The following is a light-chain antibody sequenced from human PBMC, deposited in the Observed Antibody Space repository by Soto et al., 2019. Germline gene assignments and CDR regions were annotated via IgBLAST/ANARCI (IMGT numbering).Light chain of an antibody. J-gene: IGLJ3*02. CDR1: SSNIGSNT. CDR3: AAWDDSLTGPV. CDR2: SDD. Sequence: QPVLTQPPSASGAPGQRVTISCSGSSSNIGSNTVNWYQQLPGTAPKLLIYSDDRRPSGVPDRFSGSKSGTSASLAISGLQSEDEADYYCAAWDDSLTGPVFGGGTKVTVL. V-gene: IGLV1-44*01.